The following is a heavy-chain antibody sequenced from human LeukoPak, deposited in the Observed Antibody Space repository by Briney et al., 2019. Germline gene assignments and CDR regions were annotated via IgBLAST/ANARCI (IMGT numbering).Heavy chain of an antibody. CDR2: ISGGGVNT. D-gene: IGHD3-22*01. Sequence: GVSLRLSCVASGFTFSTYPMSWVRQAAGKGLEWVSAISGGGVNTYYADSVKGRFTISRDESKNTLYLQINSLRAEDTAVYYCAKSVGYHSDRSGYYWLGTFDSWGQGTLVTVSS. J-gene: IGHJ4*02. CDR3: AKSVGYHSDRSGYYWLGTFDS. CDR1: GFTFSTYP. V-gene: IGHV3-23*01.